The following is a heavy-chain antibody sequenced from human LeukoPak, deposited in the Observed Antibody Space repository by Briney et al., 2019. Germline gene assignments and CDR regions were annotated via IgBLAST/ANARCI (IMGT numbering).Heavy chain of an antibody. CDR3: ARSGPGGYDLFRWFDP. J-gene: IGHJ5*02. V-gene: IGHV1-2*02. CDR1: GYTFTGYY. D-gene: IGHD5-12*01. CDR2: INPNSGGT. Sequence: ASVKVSCKASGYTFTGYYMHWVRQAPGQGLEWMGWINPNSGGTNYAQKFQGKVTMTSDTSISTAYMELSRLRSDDTAVYYCARSGPGGYDLFRWFDPWGQGTLVTVSS.